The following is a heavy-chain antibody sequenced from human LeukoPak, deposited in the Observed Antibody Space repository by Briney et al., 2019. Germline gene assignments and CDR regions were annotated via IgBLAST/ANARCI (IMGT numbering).Heavy chain of an antibody. CDR1: GGSISPYF. CDR3: AREDLKLPHNWFDP. V-gene: IGHV4-4*07. J-gene: IGHJ5*02. Sequence: SETLSLTCTVSGGSISPYFRSWIRQPAGKGLEWIGRITSAGDTVYNPSLRGRVTMSSDTSKNQFSLILNSVTASDTALYYCAREDLKLPHNWFDPWGQGTLVTVSS. CDR2: ITSAGDT.